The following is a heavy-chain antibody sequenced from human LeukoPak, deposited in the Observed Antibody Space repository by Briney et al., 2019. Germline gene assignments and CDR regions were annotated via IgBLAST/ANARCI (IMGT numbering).Heavy chain of an antibody. V-gene: IGHV4-61*01. D-gene: IGHD3-22*01. CDR2: IYYSGST. Sequence: SETLSLTCTVSGGSISSGSYYWSWIRQPPGKGLEWIGYIYYSGSTNYNPSLKSRVTISVDTSKNQFSLKLSSVTAADTAVYYCASQSIWYYYDSSGYGPFDYWGQGILVTVSS. CDR1: GGSISSGSYY. J-gene: IGHJ4*02. CDR3: ASQSIWYYYDSSGYGPFDY.